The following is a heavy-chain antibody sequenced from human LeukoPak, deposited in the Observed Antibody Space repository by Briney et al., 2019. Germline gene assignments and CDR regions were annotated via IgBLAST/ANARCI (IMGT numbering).Heavy chain of an antibody. CDR2: IIPIFGTA. Sequence: SVKVSCKASGGTFSSYAISWVRQAPGQGLEWMGRIIPIFGTANYAQKFQGRVTITTDESTSTTYMELSSLRSEDTAVYYCARDRVEVAYYYDSSGYYYYYMDVWGKGTTVTVSS. D-gene: IGHD3-22*01. V-gene: IGHV1-69*05. J-gene: IGHJ6*03. CDR1: GGTFSSYA. CDR3: ARDRVEVAYYYDSSGYYYYYMDV.